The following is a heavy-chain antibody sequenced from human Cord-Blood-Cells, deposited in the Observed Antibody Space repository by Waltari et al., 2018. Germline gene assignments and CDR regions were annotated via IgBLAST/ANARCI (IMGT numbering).Heavy chain of an antibody. Sequence: QVQLVESGGGVVQPGRSLRLSCAASGFTFSSYAMHWVRQAPGKGLAWVAVISYDGSNKYYAGSVKGRFTISRDNSKNTLYLQMNSLRAEDTAVYYCARDTEGWLVSWYFDLWGRGTLVTVSS. D-gene: IGHD6-19*01. CDR2: ISYDGSNK. CDR3: ARDTEGWLVSWYFDL. J-gene: IGHJ2*01. CDR1: GFTFSSYA. V-gene: IGHV3-30-3*01.